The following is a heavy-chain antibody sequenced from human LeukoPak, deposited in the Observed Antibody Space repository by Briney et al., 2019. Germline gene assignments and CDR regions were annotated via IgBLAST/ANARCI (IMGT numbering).Heavy chain of an antibody. D-gene: IGHD6-13*01. Sequence: PGGSLRLSCAASGFTFSNAWMSWVRQAPGKGLEWVGRIKSKTDGGTTDYAAPVKGRFTISRDDSKNTLYLQMNSLKTEDTAVYYCTTDGGAGLSSSWSVLAFYYYYGMDVWGQGTTVTVSS. CDR3: TTDGGAGLSSSWSVLAFYYYYGMDV. V-gene: IGHV3-15*01. CDR2: IKSKTDGGTT. J-gene: IGHJ6*02. CDR1: GFTFSNAW.